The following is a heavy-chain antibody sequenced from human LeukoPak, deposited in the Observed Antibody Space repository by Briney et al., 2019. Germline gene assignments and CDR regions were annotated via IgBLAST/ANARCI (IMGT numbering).Heavy chain of an antibody. CDR2: IYSTGGT. J-gene: IGHJ5*02. CDR1: GFTVSNNY. V-gene: IGHV3-53*01. Sequence: PGGSLRLSCAASGFTVSNNYMSWVRRAAGKGLEWVALIYSTGGTYYADSVKGRFTISSDNSKNTLHLRMNTPRDEDTAVYYCVSNSGELGAWGQGTLVTVSS. D-gene: IGHD2-21*01. CDR3: VSNSGELGA.